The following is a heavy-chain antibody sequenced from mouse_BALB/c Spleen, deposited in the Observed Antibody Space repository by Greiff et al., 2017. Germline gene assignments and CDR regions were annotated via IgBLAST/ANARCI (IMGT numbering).Heavy chain of an antibody. J-gene: IGHJ2*01. CDR3: ARGTTVVAKGY. D-gene: IGHD1-1*01. Sequence: VKLMESGAELMKPGASVKISCKATGYTFSSYWIEWVKQRPGHGLEWIGEILPGSGSTNYNEKFKGKATFTADTSSNTAYMQLSSLTSEDSAVYYCARGTTVVAKGYWGQGTTLTVSS. V-gene: IGHV1-9*01. CDR2: ILPGSGST. CDR1: GYTFSSYW.